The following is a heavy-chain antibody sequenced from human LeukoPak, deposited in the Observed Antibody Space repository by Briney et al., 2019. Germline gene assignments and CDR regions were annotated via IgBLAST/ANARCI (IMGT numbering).Heavy chain of an antibody. Sequence: GGSLRLSRAASGFTFSSYEMNWVRQAPGKGLEWVSYISSSGSTIYYADSVKGRFTISRDNAKNSLYLQMNSLRAEDTAVYYCAREYCSGGSCYVDYWGQGTLVTVSS. D-gene: IGHD2-15*01. CDR3: AREYCSGGSCYVDY. CDR2: ISSSGSTI. V-gene: IGHV3-48*03. CDR1: GFTFSSYE. J-gene: IGHJ4*02.